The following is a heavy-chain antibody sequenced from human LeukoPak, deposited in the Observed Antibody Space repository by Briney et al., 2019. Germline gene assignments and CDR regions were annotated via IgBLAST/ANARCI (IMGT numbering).Heavy chain of an antibody. CDR1: GGSFSGYY. D-gene: IGHD5-18*01. Sequence: SETLSLTCAVYGGSFSGYYWSWIRQPPGKGLEWIGEINHSGSTNYNPSLKSRVTISVDTSKNQFSLKLSSVTAADTAVYYCARVPEVQLWLQYYYGMDVWGQGTTVTVSS. CDR3: ARVPEVQLWLQYYYGMDV. CDR2: INHSGST. J-gene: IGHJ6*02. V-gene: IGHV4-34*01.